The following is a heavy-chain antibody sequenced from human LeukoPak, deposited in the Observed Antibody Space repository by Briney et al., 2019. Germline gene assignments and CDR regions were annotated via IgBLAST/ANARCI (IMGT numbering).Heavy chain of an antibody. Sequence: ASVKVSCKASGYTFTSYGISWVRQAPGQGLEWMGWISAYNGNTNYAQKLQGRVTMTTDTSTSTAYMELRSLRSDDTAVYYGAGGGYYYGSGIYQGNYWGQGALVPVSS. D-gene: IGHD3-10*01. CDR3: AGGGYYYGSGIYQGNY. CDR1: GYTFTSYG. V-gene: IGHV1-18*04. J-gene: IGHJ4*02. CDR2: ISAYNGNT.